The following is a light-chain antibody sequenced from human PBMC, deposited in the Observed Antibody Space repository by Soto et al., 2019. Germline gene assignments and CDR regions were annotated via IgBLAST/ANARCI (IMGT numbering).Light chain of an antibody. J-gene: IGKJ2*01. Sequence: DIVMTQSPATLSVSPGERATLSCRASQSISSELAWYQQKPGQTPRLLIYSASTRPTGVPARFTGSGSGSEFTLTISGLQSEDFAIYYCQQGHSWPLTFGQGTRLEI. CDR2: SAS. V-gene: IGKV3-15*01. CDR1: QSISSE. CDR3: QQGHSWPLT.